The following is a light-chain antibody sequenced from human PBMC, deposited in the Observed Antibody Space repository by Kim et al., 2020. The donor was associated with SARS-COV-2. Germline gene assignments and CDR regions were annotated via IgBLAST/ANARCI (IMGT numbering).Light chain of an antibody. J-gene: IGKJ2*01. CDR1: HSIRNW. V-gene: IGKV1-5*01. CDR3: QQYDSFWYT. CDR2: DGS. Sequence: SACVGDRVTITCQASHSIRNWLTWYQQKPGKAPQLLIYDGSTLESGVPSRFSGSGSGTEFTLTISGLQPDDFATYYCQQYDSFWYTFGQGTKLEI.